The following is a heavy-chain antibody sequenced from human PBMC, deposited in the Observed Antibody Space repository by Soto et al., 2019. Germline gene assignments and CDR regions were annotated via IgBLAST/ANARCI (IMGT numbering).Heavy chain of an antibody. V-gene: IGHV4-59*08. J-gene: IGHJ4*02. CDR2: IYYSGNT. Sequence: PSETLSLTCTVSGVSITDYYWSWIRQSPGKGLEWIGFIYYSGNTNYNPSLKSRVTMSADTSENQFSLKLTSVTAADTAVYYCASGAYDSLHFFDYWGQGTLVTVSS. CDR3: ASGAYDSLHFFDY. D-gene: IGHD5-12*01. CDR1: GVSITDYY.